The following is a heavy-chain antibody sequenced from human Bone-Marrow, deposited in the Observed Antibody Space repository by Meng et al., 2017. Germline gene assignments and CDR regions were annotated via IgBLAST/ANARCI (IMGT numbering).Heavy chain of an antibody. Sequence: GESLKISCAASGFTFSSYWMSWVRQAPGKGLEWVANIKQDGSEKYYVDSVKGRFTISRDNAKNSLYLQMNSLRAEDTAVYYCAKCESIWFGELSYFDYWGQGTLVTVSS. V-gene: IGHV3-7*03. J-gene: IGHJ4*02. CDR1: GFTFSSYW. CDR2: IKQDGSEK. D-gene: IGHD3-10*01. CDR3: AKCESIWFGELSYFDY.